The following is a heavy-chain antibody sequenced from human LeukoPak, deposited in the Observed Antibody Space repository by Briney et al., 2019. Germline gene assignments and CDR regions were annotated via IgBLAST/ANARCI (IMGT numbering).Heavy chain of an antibody. CDR2: IYTSGST. V-gene: IGHV4-59*10. CDR3: ASTDYYDSSGYPVPLDY. J-gene: IGHJ4*02. CDR1: GGSFSGYY. Sequence: SETLSLTCAVYGGSFSGYYWSWLRQPAGKGLEWIGRIYTSGSTNYNPSLKSRVTISVDTSKNQFSLKLSSVTAADTAVYYCASTDYYDSSGYPVPLDYWGQGTLVTVSS. D-gene: IGHD3-22*01.